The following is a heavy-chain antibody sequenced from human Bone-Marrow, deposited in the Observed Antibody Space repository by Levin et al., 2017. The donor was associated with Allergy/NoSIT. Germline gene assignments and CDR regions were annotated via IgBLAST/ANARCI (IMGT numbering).Heavy chain of an antibody. D-gene: IGHD1-14*01. V-gene: IGHV4-61*01. Sequence: ESLKISCTVSGGSVGSGSYYWNWIRQFPGKELQWIGYINYSGSTIYNPSLKSRVTISVDTSKNQFSLKLSSVTAADTAVYYCAREGTPQSWDYWGQGILVTVSS. CDR1: GGSVGSGSYY. CDR2: INYSGST. CDR3: AREGTPQSWDY. J-gene: IGHJ4*02.